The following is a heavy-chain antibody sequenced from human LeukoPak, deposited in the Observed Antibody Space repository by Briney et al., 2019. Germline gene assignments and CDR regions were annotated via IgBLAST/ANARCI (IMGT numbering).Heavy chain of an antibody. CDR3: ARTYCRGGSCHFDY. CDR1: GGSISGYY. V-gene: IGHV4-59*08. D-gene: IGHD2-15*01. CDR2: IYYSGST. Sequence: SETLSLTCTVSGGSISGYYWSWIRQPPGKGLEWIGYIYYSGSTNYNPSLKSRVTISLDTSKNQISLKLSSVTAADTAVYYCARTYCRGGSCHFDYWGQGTLVTVSS. J-gene: IGHJ4*02.